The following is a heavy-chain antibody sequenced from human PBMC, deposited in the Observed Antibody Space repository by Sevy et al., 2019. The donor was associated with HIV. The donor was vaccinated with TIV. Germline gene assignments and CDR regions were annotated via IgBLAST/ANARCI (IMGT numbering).Heavy chain of an antibody. D-gene: IGHD4-17*01. J-gene: IGHJ4*02. V-gene: IGHV3-48*02. CDR1: GFTFSTYT. CDR3: ARDATGDFDY. CDR2: ISSSGSTI. Sequence: LSLTCAASGFTFSTYTMNWVRQAPGKGLEGVSYISSSGSTIYYADSVKGRFTISRDNAKNSLYLQMNSLRDEDTAVYYCARDATGDFDYWGQGALVTVSS.